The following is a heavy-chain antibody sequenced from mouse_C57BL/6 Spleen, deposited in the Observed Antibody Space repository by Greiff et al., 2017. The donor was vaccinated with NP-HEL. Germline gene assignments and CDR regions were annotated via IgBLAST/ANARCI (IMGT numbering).Heavy chain of an antibody. D-gene: IGHD1-1*01. V-gene: IGHV1-69*01. CDR2: IDPSDSYT. Sequence: QVQLQQPGAELVMPGASVKLSCKASGYTFTSYWMHWVKQRPGQGLEWIGEIDPSDSYTNYNQKFKGKSTLTVDKSSSTAYMQLSSQTSEDSAVYYCARRGITTVDYWGQGTTLTVSA. CDR1: GYTFTSYW. CDR3: ARRGITTVDY. J-gene: IGHJ2*01.